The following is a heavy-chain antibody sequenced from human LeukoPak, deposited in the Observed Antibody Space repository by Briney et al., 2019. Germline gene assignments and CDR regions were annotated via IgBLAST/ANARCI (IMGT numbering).Heavy chain of an antibody. CDR2: ISSSSSYI. Sequence: PGGSLRLSCAASGFTFSSYSMNWVRQAPGKGLEWVSSISSSSSYIYYADSVKGRFTISRDNAKNSLYLQMNSVRAEDTAVYYCAREDYSSRPYDAFDIWGQGTMVTVSS. J-gene: IGHJ3*02. V-gene: IGHV3-21*01. CDR1: GFTFSSYS. D-gene: IGHD6-13*01. CDR3: AREDYSSRPYDAFDI.